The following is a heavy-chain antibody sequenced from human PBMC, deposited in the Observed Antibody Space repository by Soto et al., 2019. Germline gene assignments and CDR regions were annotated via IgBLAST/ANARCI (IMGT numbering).Heavy chain of an antibody. CDR2: ISAYNGNT. D-gene: IGHD3-3*01. CDR1: GYTFTSYG. Sequence: ASVKVSCKASGYTFTSYGISWVRQAPGQGLEWMGWISAYNGNTNYAQKLQGRVTMTTDTSTSTAYMELRSLRSDDTAVYYCARVILRFLEWFSEYYFDYWGQGTLVTVSS. V-gene: IGHV1-18*01. CDR3: ARVILRFLEWFSEYYFDY. J-gene: IGHJ4*02.